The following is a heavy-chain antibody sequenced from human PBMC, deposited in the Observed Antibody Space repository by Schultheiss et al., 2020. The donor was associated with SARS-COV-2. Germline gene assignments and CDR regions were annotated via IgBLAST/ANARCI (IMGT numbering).Heavy chain of an antibody. J-gene: IGHJ3*02. CDR1: GGSISSYY. D-gene: IGHD2-2*01. CDR3: AREPGSTSYAFDI. CDR2: IYYSGST. Sequence: SETLSLTCTVSGGSISSYYWSWIRQPPGKGLEWIGYIYYSGSTYYNPSLKSRVTISFDTSNNQLSLKLTSVTAADTAVYYCAREPGSTSYAFDIWGQGTMVTVSS. V-gene: IGHV4-59*01.